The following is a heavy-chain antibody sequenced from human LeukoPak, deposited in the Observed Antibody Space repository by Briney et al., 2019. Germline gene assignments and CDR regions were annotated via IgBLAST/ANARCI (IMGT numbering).Heavy chain of an antibody. CDR1: GYTFTDYY. D-gene: IGHD6-13*01. CDR2: INPNSGGT. CDR3: ARVIGSAAAIDY. Sequence: ASVKVSCKASGYTFTDYYMHWVRQAPGQGPEWMGWINPNSGGTKYAQKFQGRVTMTRDTSISTAYMELSRLRSDDTAVYYCARVIGSAAAIDYWGQGTLVTVSS. V-gene: IGHV1-2*02. J-gene: IGHJ4*02.